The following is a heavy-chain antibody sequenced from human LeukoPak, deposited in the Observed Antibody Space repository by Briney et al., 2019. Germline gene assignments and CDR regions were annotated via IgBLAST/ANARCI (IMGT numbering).Heavy chain of an antibody. V-gene: IGHV4-59*08. Sequence: SETLSLTCTVSGASITSYLWSWIRQPPGNGPEWIGYIYHSGTTYYNPSLKSRVTISVDPSKNQFSLKLSSVTAADTAVYYCARHSGYSYGYAYYYYYMDVWGKGTTVTVSS. D-gene: IGHD5-18*01. CDR2: IYHSGTT. CDR1: GASITSYL. J-gene: IGHJ6*03. CDR3: ARHSGYSYGYAYYYYYMDV.